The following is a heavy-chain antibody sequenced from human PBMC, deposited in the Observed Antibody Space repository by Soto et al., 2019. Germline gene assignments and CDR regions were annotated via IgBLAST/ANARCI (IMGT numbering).Heavy chain of an antibody. CDR2: IYTSGST. CDR1: GASISSYY. J-gene: IGHJ4*02. Sequence: ETLSLSCPVSGASISSYYWSWIRQPAGKGLEWIGRIYTSGSTNYNPSLKSRVTMSVDTSKNQFSLKLSSVTAADTAVYYCARDSRSWDLDYWGQGTLVTVSS. V-gene: IGHV4-4*07. CDR3: ARDSRSWDLDY. D-gene: IGHD6-13*01.